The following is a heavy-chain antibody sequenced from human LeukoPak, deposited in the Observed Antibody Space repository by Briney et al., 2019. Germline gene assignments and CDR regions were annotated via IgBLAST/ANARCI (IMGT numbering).Heavy chain of an antibody. CDR2: IYHSGYA. CDR3: ARNSSLTILKGGWFDP. J-gene: IGHJ5*02. Sequence: PSETLSLTCAVSGYSINSGYSWGWIRQRPGTGLEWIGNIYHSGYAYYNPSLKSRVTISLDTSKNQFSLKLSSVTAADTAVYYCARNSSLTILKGGWFDPWGQGTLVTVSS. D-gene: IGHD3-9*01. V-gene: IGHV4-38-2*01. CDR1: GYSINSGYS.